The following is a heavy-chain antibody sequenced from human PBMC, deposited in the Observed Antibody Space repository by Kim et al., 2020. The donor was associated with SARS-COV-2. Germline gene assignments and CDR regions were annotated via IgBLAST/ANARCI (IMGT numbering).Heavy chain of an antibody. V-gene: IGHV1-3*01. J-gene: IGHJ2*01. D-gene: IGHD3-10*01. CDR3: ARDPSATGGSGSYFNWYFDL. Sequence: ASVKVSCKASGYTFTSYAMHWVRQAPGQRLEWMGWINAGNGNTKYSQKFQGRVTITRDTSASTAYMELSSLRSEDTAVYYCARDPSATGGSGSYFNWYFDLWGRGTLVTVSS. CDR2: INAGNGNT. CDR1: GYTFTSYA.